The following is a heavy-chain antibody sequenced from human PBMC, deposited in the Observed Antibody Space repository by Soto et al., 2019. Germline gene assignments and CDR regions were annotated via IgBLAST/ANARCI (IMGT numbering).Heavy chain of an antibody. J-gene: IGHJ6*02. CDR1: GFTFSDYY. Sequence: QVQLVESGGGLVKPGGSLRLSCTASGFTFSDYYISWIRQAPGKGLEWVSYIYTSKTYSNYADSVKGRFTISRDNAKNSLYLQMNSLRADDTAVYYCARSDYSTSSYYYALDAWGRGTAVTVSS. CDR2: IYTSKTYS. D-gene: IGHD6-6*01. V-gene: IGHV3-11*05. CDR3: ARSDYSTSSYYYALDA.